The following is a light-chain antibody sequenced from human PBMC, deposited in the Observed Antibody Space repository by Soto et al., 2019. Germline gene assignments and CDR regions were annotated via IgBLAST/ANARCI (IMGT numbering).Light chain of an antibody. CDR2: KVS. V-gene: IGKV2-30*02. Sequence: EVVLTQSPLSLPVTLGQPASISCRSSQTLVHSDGNTYLNWFLQRPGQSPRLLIYKVSDRASGVPARFSGSGSGTDFTLTISRVEAEDFGVYYCKQSTHWPPWTFGQGTKVEI. CDR1: QTLVHSDGNTY. J-gene: IGKJ1*01. CDR3: KQSTHWPPWT.